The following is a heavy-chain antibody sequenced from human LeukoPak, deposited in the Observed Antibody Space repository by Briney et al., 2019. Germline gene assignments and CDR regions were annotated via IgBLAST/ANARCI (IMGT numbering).Heavy chain of an antibody. D-gene: IGHD6-13*01. CDR2: ISNSGSST. CDR1: AFTFIDYA. V-gene: IGHV3-23*01. J-gene: IGHJ5*02. CDR3: AKDRSSSGPGVRFDP. Sequence: PGGSLRLSCAASAFTFIDYAMTWVRQAPGKGLEWVSVISNSGSSTDYADSVKGRFTISRDNSKNTVYLQMNSLRAEDTALYYCAKDRSSSGPGVRFDPWGQGTLVTVSP.